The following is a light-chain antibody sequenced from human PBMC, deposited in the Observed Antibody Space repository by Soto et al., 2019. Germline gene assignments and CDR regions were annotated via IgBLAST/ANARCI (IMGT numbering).Light chain of an antibody. CDR1: QSVNGISAY. Sequence: EIVLTQSPGTLSFSPGETATLSCSASQSVNGISAYFAWYQLKPGQTPRLLIYDASKRATGVPARFSGSGSGTDFTLAISSLQPEDFAVYYCQQSSKWPRQYSFRQGTKVDIK. J-gene: IGKJ2*03. V-gene: IGKV3-11*01. CDR2: DAS. CDR3: QQSSKWPRQYS.